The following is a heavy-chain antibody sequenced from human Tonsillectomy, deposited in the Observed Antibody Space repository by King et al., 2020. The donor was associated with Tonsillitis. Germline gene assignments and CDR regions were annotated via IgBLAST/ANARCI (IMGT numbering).Heavy chain of an antibody. D-gene: IGHD2/OR15-2a*01. CDR2: IYSNGLT. Sequence: VQLQESGPGLVKSSETLSLTCTVSGDSITSYYWSWIRQPAGKGLEWLGLIYSNGLTMYNPSLKSRVTLSVDTSKNQFSLRLGSVTAADTAVYYCAYVGLTTYRKDFYDIWGPGKMVTVSS. CDR3: AYVGLTTYRKDFYDI. J-gene: IGHJ3*02. CDR1: GDSITSYY. V-gene: IGHV4-4*07.